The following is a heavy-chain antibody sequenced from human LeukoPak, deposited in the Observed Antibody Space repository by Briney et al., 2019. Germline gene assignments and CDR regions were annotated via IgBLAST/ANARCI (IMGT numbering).Heavy chain of an antibody. CDR3: ARAMYSSSWGKYYGMDV. V-gene: IGHV3-74*01. D-gene: IGHD6-13*01. J-gene: IGHJ6*04. CDR2: INSDGSGT. Sequence: GGSLRLSCAASGFTFSSYWMHWVRQAPGKGLVWVSRINSDGSGTVYADSVKGRYTISRDNAKNSLSLQMNSLRAEDTAVYYCARAMYSSSWGKYYGMDVWGKGTTVTVSS. CDR1: GFTFSSYW.